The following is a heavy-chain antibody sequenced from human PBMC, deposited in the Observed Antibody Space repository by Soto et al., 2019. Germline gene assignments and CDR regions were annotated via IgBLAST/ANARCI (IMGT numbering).Heavy chain of an antibody. CDR1: GDSISKLDYF. Sequence: PSETLSLTCSVSGDSISKLDYFWAWIRQPPGQALEYIGYIYKSATTYYNPSVESRVASSVETSKSQFSLNVTSVTAADTAVYFCARGRYCLTGRCFPNWFDSWGQGALVTVSS. V-gene: IGHV4-30-4*01. CDR3: ARGRYCLTGRCFPNWFDS. J-gene: IGHJ5*01. D-gene: IGHD7-27*01. CDR2: IYKSATT.